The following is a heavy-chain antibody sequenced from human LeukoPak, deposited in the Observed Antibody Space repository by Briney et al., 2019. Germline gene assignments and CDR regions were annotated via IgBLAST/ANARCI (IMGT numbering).Heavy chain of an antibody. V-gene: IGHV3-21*01. Sequence: GGSLRLSCAASGFTFSSHSMNWVRQAPGKGLEWVSSITSSSNYIHYADSVKGRFTISRDNAKNSLYLQMNSLRAEDTAVYYCTRDLAFYYYDSSGYFGAFDIWGQGTMVTVSS. CDR3: TRDLAFYYYDSSGYFGAFDI. J-gene: IGHJ3*02. CDR1: GFTFSSHS. D-gene: IGHD3-22*01. CDR2: ITSSSNYI.